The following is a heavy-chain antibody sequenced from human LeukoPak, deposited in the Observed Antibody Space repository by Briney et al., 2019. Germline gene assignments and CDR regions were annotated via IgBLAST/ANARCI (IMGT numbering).Heavy chain of an antibody. J-gene: IGHJ4*02. CDR3: ATVGYYDSSGYSEPFDY. CDR2: IIPIFGTA. V-gene: IGHV1-69*06. D-gene: IGHD3-22*01. Sequence: ASVKVSCKASGGTFSSYAISWVRQAPGQGLEWMGGIIPIFGTANYAQKFQGRVTMTEDTSTDTAYMELSSLRSEDTAVYYCATVGYYDSSGYSEPFDYWGQGTLVTVSS. CDR1: GGTFSSYA.